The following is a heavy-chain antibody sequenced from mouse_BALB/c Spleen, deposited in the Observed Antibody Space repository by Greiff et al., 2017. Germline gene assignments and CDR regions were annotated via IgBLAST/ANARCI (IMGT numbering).Heavy chain of an antibody. Sequence: EVQGVESGGGLVKPGGSLKLSCAASGFAFSSYDMSWVRQTPEKRLEWVAYISSGGGSTYYPDTVKGRFTISRDNAKNTLYLQMSSLKSEDTAMYYCARHLLRFFDYWGQGTTLTVSS. CDR2: ISSGGGST. V-gene: IGHV5-12-1*01. CDR1: GFAFSSYD. CDR3: ARHLLRFFDY. J-gene: IGHJ2*01. D-gene: IGHD1-1*01.